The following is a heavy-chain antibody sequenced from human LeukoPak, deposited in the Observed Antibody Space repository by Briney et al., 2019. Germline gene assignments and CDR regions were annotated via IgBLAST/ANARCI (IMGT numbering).Heavy chain of an antibody. V-gene: IGHV3-7*04. D-gene: IGHD3-16*01. J-gene: IGHJ4*02. CDR1: GSTFSSYW. CDR3: ARGGIIVY. CDR2: IKQDGSEK. Sequence: GGSLRLACAASGSTFSSYWMSWVRQAPGRGLEWVANIKQDGSEKYYVDSVKGRFTISRDNAKNSLYLQMNSLRAEDTAVYYCARGGIIVYWGQGTLVTVSS.